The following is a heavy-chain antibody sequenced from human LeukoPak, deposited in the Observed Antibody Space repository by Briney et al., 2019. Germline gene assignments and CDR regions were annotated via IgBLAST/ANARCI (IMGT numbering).Heavy chain of an antibody. CDR2: ISAYNGNT. D-gene: IGHD6-13*01. Sequence: ASVKVSCKASGYTFTSYGISWVRQAPGQGLEWMGWISAYNGNTNYAQKLQGRVTMTTDTSTSTAYMELRSLRSDDTAVYYCARDAYSSRPTTNALDIWGQGTMVTVSS. CDR1: GYTFTSYG. CDR3: ARDAYSSRPTTNALDI. V-gene: IGHV1-18*01. J-gene: IGHJ3*02.